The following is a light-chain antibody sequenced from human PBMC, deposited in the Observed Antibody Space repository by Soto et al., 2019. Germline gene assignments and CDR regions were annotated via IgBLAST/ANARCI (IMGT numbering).Light chain of an antibody. V-gene: IGLV2-23*03. CDR3: CSYAGSSTFV. CDR2: EGS. J-gene: IGLJ2*01. Sequence: QSVLTQPACVSGSPGQSSTISCTGTSSDVGSYNLVSWYQQHPGKAPKLMIYEGSKRPSGVSNRFSGSKSGNTASLTISGLQAEDEADYYCCSYAGSSTFVFGGGTKLTVL. CDR1: SSDVGSYNL.